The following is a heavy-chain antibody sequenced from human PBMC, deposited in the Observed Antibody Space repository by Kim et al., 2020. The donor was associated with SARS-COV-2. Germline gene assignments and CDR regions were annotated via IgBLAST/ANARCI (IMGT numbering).Heavy chain of an antibody. CDR2: IYYEGSKK. CDR3: AKANVFLWFGKFHDNGFDL. Sequence: GGSLRLSCAASGFTFNNFGMHWVRQAPGKGLEWVAVIYYEGSKKHYADSVNGRFTISRDSCKNTMSLQMSSLTAEDTAVYYCAKANVFLWFGKFHDNGFDLWGQGTIVTVSS. V-gene: IGHV3-30*18. J-gene: IGHJ3*01. CDR1: GFTFNNFG. D-gene: IGHD3-16*01.